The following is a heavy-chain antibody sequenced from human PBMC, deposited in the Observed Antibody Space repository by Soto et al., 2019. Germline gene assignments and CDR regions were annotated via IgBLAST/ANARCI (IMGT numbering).Heavy chain of an antibody. Sequence: QVQLQQWGAGLLKPSETLSLTCAVYGGSLNGYYWSWIRQPPGKGLEWIGEINHRGSTNYNPSLKSRVTISVDTSKNQFSLKLSSVTAADTAVYYCAREWPGSRGYFDYWGQGTLVTVSS. V-gene: IGHV4-34*01. CDR3: AREWPGSRGYFDY. CDR1: GGSLNGYY. J-gene: IGHJ4*02. D-gene: IGHD3-22*01. CDR2: INHRGST.